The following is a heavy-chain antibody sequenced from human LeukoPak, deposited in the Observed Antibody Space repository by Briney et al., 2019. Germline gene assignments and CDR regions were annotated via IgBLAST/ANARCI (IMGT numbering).Heavy chain of an antibody. CDR2: ISYDGSSK. V-gene: IGHV3-30*04. CDR3: ARRGHDYGESEWFDP. Sequence: GGSLRLSCAASGFTFSNYAMHWVRQAPGKGLEWVAFISYDGSSKYYADSVKGRFTISRDNSKNMMYLQMSSLRAEDTAVYYCARRGHDYGESEWFDPWGQGTLVTVSS. J-gene: IGHJ5*02. D-gene: IGHD4-17*01. CDR1: GFTFSNYA.